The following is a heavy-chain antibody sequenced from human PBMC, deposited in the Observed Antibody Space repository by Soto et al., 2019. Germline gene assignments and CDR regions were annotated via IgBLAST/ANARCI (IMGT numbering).Heavy chain of an antibody. CDR3: ARGPYTSSVYFHQ. CDR2: MNPNSGNT. Sequence: QVQLVQSGAEVKEPGASVKVSCKASGYTFTSYDINWVRQANGQGLEWVGWMNPNSGNTGYAQKFQGRVTMTRNTTGNTDYIELSSLRSENTVVYFCARGPYTSSVYFHQWGQGTLVTVSS. J-gene: IGHJ1*01. D-gene: IGHD6-13*01. CDR1: GYTFTSYD. V-gene: IGHV1-8*01.